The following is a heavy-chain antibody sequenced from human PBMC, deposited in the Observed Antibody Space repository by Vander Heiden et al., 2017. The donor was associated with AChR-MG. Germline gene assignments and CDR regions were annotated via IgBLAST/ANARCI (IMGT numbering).Heavy chain of an antibody. V-gene: IGHV4-4*02. CDR2: IYHSVNT. CDR3: AGVRPDMVGGVMSGPRDWYFDL. D-gene: IGHD3-10*01. Sequence: QVQLQESGPGLVRPSGTLSPTCTVSGGSLGRSNWWTWVRQPPGKGLEWIGKIYHSVNTYSNPSLKSRGTIAVDKSKNQFSLNLTSVTAADTAVYYCAGVRPDMVGGVMSGPRDWYFDLWGRGTLVTVSS. J-gene: IGHJ2*01. CDR1: GGSLGRSNW.